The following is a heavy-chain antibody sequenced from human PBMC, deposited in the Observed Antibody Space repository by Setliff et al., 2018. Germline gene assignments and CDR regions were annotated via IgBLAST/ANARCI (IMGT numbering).Heavy chain of an antibody. J-gene: IGHJ4*02. CDR3: ARDSALHSYHYDSSGYLDY. CDR1: GGSISSSY. Sequence: PSETLSLTCSVSGGSISSSYWTWIRQTPVKGLEWIGYVYYSGTTNYNPLFKSRVTISVDRPKNQFSLKLSSVTAADTGVYYCARDSALHSYHYDSSGYLDYWGQGALVTVSS. CDR2: VYYSGTT. V-gene: IGHV4-59*01. D-gene: IGHD3-22*01.